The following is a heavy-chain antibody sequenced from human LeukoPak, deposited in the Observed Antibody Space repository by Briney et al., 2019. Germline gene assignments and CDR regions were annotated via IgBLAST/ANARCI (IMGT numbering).Heavy chain of an antibody. CDR3: ARTTVRYSSSWYEDY. CDR2: INPSGGST. Sequence: ASVKVSCKASGYTFTSYYMHWVRQAPGQGLEWMGIINPSGGSTSYAQKFQGRVTMTRDTSTSTVYMELSSLRSDDTAVYYCARTTVRYSSSWYEDYWGQGTLVTVSS. D-gene: IGHD6-13*01. CDR1: GYTFTSYY. V-gene: IGHV1-46*01. J-gene: IGHJ4*02.